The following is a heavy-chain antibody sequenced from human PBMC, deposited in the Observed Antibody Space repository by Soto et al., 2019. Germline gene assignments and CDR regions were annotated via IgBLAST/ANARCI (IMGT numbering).Heavy chain of an antibody. J-gene: IGHJ4*02. CDR2: INPSGGST. Sequence: QVQLVQSGAEVKKPGASVKVSCKASGYTFTSYYVHWVRQAPGQGLEWMGIINPSGGSTNYAQKFHGRVTLTRDTSTSTVYMEVSSMKSEDTAIYYCARNLAAGYVWGQGTLVTVSS. V-gene: IGHV1-46*01. CDR3: ARNLAAGYV. D-gene: IGHD6-13*01. CDR1: GYTFTSYY.